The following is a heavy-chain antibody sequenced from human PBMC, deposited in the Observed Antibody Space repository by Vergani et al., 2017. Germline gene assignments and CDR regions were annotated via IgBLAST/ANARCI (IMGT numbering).Heavy chain of an antibody. J-gene: IGHJ4*02. CDR2: ISGSGGST. CDR1: GFTFSSYA. Sequence: EVQLLESGGGLVQPGGSLRLSCAASGFTFSSYAMSWVRQAPGKGLEWVSAISGSGGSTYYADSVKGRFTISRDNSKNTLYLQMNSLRAEDTAVYYCANAVVPDSSGYYWGYWGQGTLVTVSS. D-gene: IGHD3-22*01. V-gene: IGHV3-23*01. CDR3: ANAVVPDSSGYYWGY.